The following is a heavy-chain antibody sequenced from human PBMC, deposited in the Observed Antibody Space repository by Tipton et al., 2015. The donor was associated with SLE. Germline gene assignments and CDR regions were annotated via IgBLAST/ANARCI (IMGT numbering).Heavy chain of an antibody. CDR3: ASGGFYGSGSWWGY. J-gene: IGHJ4*02. D-gene: IGHD3-10*01. CDR2: MNPNSGNT. Sequence: QVQLVQSGAEVKKPGASVKVSCKDSGNTFTSYDINWVRQATGQGLEWMGWMNPNSGNTGYAQKFQGRVTMTRNTSISAAYMELSRLRSEDTAVYYCASGGFYGSGSWWGYWGQGTLVTVSS. V-gene: IGHV1-8*01. CDR1: GNTFTSYD.